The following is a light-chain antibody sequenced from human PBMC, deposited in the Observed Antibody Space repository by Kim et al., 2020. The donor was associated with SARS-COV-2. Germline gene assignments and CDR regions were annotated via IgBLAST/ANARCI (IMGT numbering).Light chain of an antibody. J-gene: IGKJ2*03. V-gene: IGKV3-20*01. Sequence: PGERAALSCRASQSLTTSYLAWYQQKPGQAPRLLIYGASTRATVIPDRFTGSGSGTDFTITISRLEPEDFAVYYCQQYGSSPVYSFGQGTKLAI. CDR3: QQYGSSPVYS. CDR1: QSLTTSY. CDR2: GAS.